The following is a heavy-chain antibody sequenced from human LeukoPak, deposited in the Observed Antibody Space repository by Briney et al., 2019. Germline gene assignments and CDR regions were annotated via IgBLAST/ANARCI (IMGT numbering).Heavy chain of an antibody. CDR3: AREVYYYDSSGYYQYFDY. CDR2: INHSGST. J-gene: IGHJ4*02. Sequence: PSETLSLTCAVYGGSFSGYYWSWIRQPPGKGLEWIGEINHSGSTNYNPSLKSRATISVDTSKNQFSLKLSSVTAADTAVYYCAREVYYYDSSGYYQYFDYWGQGTLVTVSS. CDR1: GGSFSGYY. D-gene: IGHD3-22*01. V-gene: IGHV4-34*01.